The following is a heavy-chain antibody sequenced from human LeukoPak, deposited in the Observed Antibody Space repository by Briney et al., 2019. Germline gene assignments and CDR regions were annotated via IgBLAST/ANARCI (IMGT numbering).Heavy chain of an antibody. V-gene: IGHV4-34*01. CDR1: GGSFSGYY. J-gene: IGHJ3*02. CDR2: INHSGST. Sequence: SETLSLTCAVYGGSFSGYYWSWIRQPPGKGLERIGEINHSGSTNYNPSLKSRVTISVDTSKNQFSLKLSSVTAADTAVYYCASPSHSGWYGNAFDIWGQGTMVTVSS. D-gene: IGHD6-19*01. CDR3: ASPSHSGWYGNAFDI.